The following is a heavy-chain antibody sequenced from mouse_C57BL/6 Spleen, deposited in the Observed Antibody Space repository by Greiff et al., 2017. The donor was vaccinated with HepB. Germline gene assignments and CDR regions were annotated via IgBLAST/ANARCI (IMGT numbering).Heavy chain of an antibody. CDR3: ARHRLYYGSSPYAMDY. Sequence: DVKLVESGGDLVKPGGSLKLSCAASGFTFSSYGMSWVRQTPDKRLEWVATISSGGSYTYYPDSVKGRFTISRDNAKNTLDLQMSSLKSEDTAMYYCARHRLYYGSSPYAMDYWGQGTSVTVSS. V-gene: IGHV5-6*02. CDR2: ISSGGSYT. D-gene: IGHD1-1*01. CDR1: GFTFSSYG. J-gene: IGHJ4*01.